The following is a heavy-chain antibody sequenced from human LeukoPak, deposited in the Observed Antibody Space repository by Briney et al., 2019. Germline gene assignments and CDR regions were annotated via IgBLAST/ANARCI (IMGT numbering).Heavy chain of an antibody. CDR1: GFTFSSYA. V-gene: IGHV3-23*01. CDR3: VQSTAWYRSSWYLIY. CDR2: IGSGSGGRT. J-gene: IGHJ4*02. D-gene: IGHD6-13*01. Sequence: GGSLRLSCAASGFTFSSYAMTWVRQAPGKGLEWVSGIGSGSGGRTYYADSVKGRFSISRDNSRDTLNLQMNSLRAEDTAIYYCVQSTAWYRSSWYLIYWGQGILVTVSS.